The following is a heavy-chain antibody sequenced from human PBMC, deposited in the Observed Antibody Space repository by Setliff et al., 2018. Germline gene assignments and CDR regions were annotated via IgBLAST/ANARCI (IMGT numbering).Heavy chain of an antibody. CDR1: GFTLTSYP. CDR2: INPDNGNR. CDR3: ARGRDFWSGYLVY. J-gene: IGHJ4*02. D-gene: IGHD3-3*01. Sequence: GASVKVSCKASGFTLTSYPIHWVRQAPGQRLEWMGWINPDNGNRKYSQRFQGRVTITRDTSASTVFLELSTLRSDDTAVSYCARGRDFWSGYLVYWGQGTLVTVS. V-gene: IGHV1-3*01.